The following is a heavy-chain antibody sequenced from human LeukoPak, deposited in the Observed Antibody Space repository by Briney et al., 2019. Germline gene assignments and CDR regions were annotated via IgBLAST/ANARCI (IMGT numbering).Heavy chain of an antibody. D-gene: IGHD6-13*01. CDR1: GGSISSSSYY. CDR3: ARVVSIAAAGWIWFDP. J-gene: IGHJ5*02. V-gene: IGHV4-39*01. Sequence: SETLSLTCTVSGGSISSSSYYWGWIRQPPGKGLEWVGSIYYSGSTYYNPSLKSRVTISVDTSKNQFSLKLSSVTAADTAVYYCARVVSIAAAGWIWFDPWGQGTLVTVSS. CDR2: IYYSGST.